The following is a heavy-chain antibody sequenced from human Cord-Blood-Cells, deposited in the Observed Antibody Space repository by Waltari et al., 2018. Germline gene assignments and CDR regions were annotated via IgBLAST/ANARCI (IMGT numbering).Heavy chain of an antibody. Sequence: EVQLLESGGGLVQPGGCLRLSCAASGFTFSSYAMRWCRPAPGKGLEWVSAISGRGCSTYYADSVKGRFTISRDNSKNTLYLQMNSLRAEDTAVYYCAKDPLGVVVPAAIDYWGQGTLVTVSS. CDR3: AKDPLGVVVPAAIDY. CDR1: GFTFSSYA. V-gene: IGHV3-23*01. CDR2: ISGRGCST. D-gene: IGHD2-2*01. J-gene: IGHJ4*02.